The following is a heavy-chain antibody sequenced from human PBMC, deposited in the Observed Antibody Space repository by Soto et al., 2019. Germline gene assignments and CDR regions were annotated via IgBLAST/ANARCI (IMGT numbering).Heavy chain of an antibody. CDR3: ARVLSADGFDY. CDR2: INHSGST. V-gene: IGHV4-34*01. Sequence: SETLSLTCAVYGGSFSGYYWSWIRQLPGKGLEWIGEINHSGSTNYNPSLKSRVTISVDTSKNQFSLKLSSVTAADTAVYYCARVLSADGFDYWGQGTLVTVSS. D-gene: IGHD3-16*01. J-gene: IGHJ4*02. CDR1: GGSFSGYY.